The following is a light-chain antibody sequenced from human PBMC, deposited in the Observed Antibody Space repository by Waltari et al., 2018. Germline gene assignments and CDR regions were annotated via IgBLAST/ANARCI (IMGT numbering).Light chain of an antibody. V-gene: IGKV3-20*01. Sequence: ELTQSPGTLSLSPGERGTLSCRASQRLTTNYLAWYQQKPGQAPRLLIYGASSRAPGIPDRFSGSGSGTDFTLTISRLEPEDFAMYYCQQYGSSVMYTFGQGTKVEIK. CDR2: GAS. CDR3: QQYGSSVMYT. CDR1: QRLTTNY. J-gene: IGKJ2*01.